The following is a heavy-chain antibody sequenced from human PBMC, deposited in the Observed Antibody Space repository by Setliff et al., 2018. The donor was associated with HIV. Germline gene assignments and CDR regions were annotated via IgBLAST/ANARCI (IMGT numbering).Heavy chain of an antibody. CDR3: ARAEMATIVAFDI. V-gene: IGHV4-59*01. Sequence: SETLSLTCIVSGGSIRSYYWSWIRQPPGKGLEWIGYIYYSGSTNYNASLKSRVAISVDTSKNHFSLKLTSVTAADTAVYYCARAEMATIVAFDIWGQGTMVTVSS. CDR1: GGSIRSYY. CDR2: IYYSGST. D-gene: IGHD5-12*01. J-gene: IGHJ3*02.